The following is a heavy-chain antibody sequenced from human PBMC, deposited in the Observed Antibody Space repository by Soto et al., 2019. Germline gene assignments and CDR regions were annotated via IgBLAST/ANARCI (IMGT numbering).Heavy chain of an antibody. CDR1: GFTFSSYA. J-gene: IGHJ4*02. CDR3: ARDGHGWELPYYFDY. D-gene: IGHD1-26*01. Sequence: LRLSCAASGFTFSSYAMSWVRQAPGKGLEWVSAISGSGGSTYYVDSVKGRFTISRDNSKNTLYLQINSLRAEDTAVYYCARDGHGWELPYYFDYWGQGTQVTVSS. CDR2: ISGSGGST. V-gene: IGHV3-23*01.